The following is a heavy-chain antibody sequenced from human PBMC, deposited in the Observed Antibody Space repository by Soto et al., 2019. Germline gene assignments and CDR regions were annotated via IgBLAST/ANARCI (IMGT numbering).Heavy chain of an antibody. D-gene: IGHD2-21*01. Sequence: PSETLSLTCTVSGGSISSGGYYWSWIRQHPGKGLEWIGYIYYSGSTYYNPSLESRVTISVDTSKNQFSLKLSSVTAADTAVYYCXRDRIVVVDYYYYGMDVWGQGTTVTVSS. CDR3: XRDRIVVVDYYYYGMDV. CDR1: GGSISSGGYY. J-gene: IGHJ6*02. V-gene: IGHV4-31*03. CDR2: IYYSGST.